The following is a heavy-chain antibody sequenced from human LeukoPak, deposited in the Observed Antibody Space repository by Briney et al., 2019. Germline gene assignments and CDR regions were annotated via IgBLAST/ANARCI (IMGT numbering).Heavy chain of an antibody. CDR1: GYTFTAYY. D-gene: IGHD2-15*01. V-gene: IGHV1-2*02. CDR3: ASEAFCGGGSCYLQRVAS. Sequence: ASVKVSCKASGYTFTAYYMHWVRQAPGQGLEWMGWIDTNTGGTKYAQKFQGRVTITRDTSIGTAFMELSSLISDDTAVYYCASEAFCGGGSCYLQRVASWGPGTLVTVSS. J-gene: IGHJ4*02. CDR2: IDTNTGGT.